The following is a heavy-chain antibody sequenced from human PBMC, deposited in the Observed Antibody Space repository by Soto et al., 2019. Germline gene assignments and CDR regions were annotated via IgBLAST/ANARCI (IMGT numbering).Heavy chain of an antibody. J-gene: IGHJ4*02. D-gene: IGHD2-8*01. V-gene: IGHV1-69*06. CDR2: IIPIFGTA. CDR3: ARGYCTNGVCYSGHY. Sequence: SVKVSCKASGGTFSSYAISWVRQAPGQGLEWMGGIIPIFGTANYAQKFQGRVTITADKSTSTAYMELSSLRSEDTAVYYCARGYCTNGVCYSGHYWGQGTLVTVS. CDR1: GGTFSSYA.